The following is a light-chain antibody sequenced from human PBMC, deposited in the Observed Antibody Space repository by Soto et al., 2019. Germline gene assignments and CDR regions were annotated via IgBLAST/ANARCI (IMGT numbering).Light chain of an antibody. CDR1: TSDVGGYNF. CDR3: SAFAGSEGYV. V-gene: IGLV2-8*01. Sequence: QSALAQPPSASGSPGQSVAISCTGTTSDVGGYNFVSWYQQHPGKAPKLIIYEATKRPSGVLDRFSGAWSGNTASLIVSGLQAEDEADYYCSAFAGSEGYVFGSGTKLTVL. J-gene: IGLJ1*01. CDR2: EAT.